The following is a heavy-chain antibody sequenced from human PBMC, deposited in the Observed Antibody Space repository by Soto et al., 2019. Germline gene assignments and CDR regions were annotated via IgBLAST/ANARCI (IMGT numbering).Heavy chain of an antibody. CDR1: GLTFNIFA. CDR2: ISYDGREI. V-gene: IGHV3-30-3*01. Sequence: QVHLLESGGGVVQPGRSLRLSCAGSGLTFNIFAFHWVRQAPGKGLEWLSVISYDGREIHYSESVKGRFTISRDSSTNTVYLQMNSLRNEDTAVYYCASDPLAVTGSFVDYWGQGTLVTVTS. J-gene: IGHJ4*02. D-gene: IGHD3-9*01. CDR3: ASDPLAVTGSFVDY.